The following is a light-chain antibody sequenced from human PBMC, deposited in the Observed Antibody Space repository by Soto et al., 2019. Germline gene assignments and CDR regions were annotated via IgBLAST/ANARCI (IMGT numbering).Light chain of an antibody. CDR2: AAS. CDR1: QSISSY. J-gene: IGKJ4*01. CDR3: QQSYCTPLT. Sequence: DIQMTQSPSSLSASVGDRVTITCRASQSISSYLNWYQQKPGKAPKLLIYAASSLQSGVPSRFSGSGSGTDFTLIISSLQCVDFPTYYCQQSYCTPLTFGGGTKVEIK. V-gene: IGKV1-39*01.